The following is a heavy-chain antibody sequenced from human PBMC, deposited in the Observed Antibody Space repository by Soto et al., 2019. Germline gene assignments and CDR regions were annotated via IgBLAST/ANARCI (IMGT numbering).Heavy chain of an antibody. V-gene: IGHV4-39*01. J-gene: IGHJ4*02. Sequence: QLQLQESGPGLVKPSETLSLTCNASGVSITSSCSAWGWIRQSPGKGPAWIGTIDYSGNIYYIPSINSRIATSVETSRNQLLLMLRSVTAAEAAVYYCARHIHNQGCEYYFDSWGQGTRVTVSS. CDR3: ARHIHNQGCEYYFDS. CDR1: GVSITSSCSA. CDR2: IDYSGNI. D-gene: IGHD1-1*01.